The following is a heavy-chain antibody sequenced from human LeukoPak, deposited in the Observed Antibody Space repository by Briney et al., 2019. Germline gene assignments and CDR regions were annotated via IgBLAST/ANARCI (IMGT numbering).Heavy chain of an antibody. J-gene: IGHJ5*02. CDR1: GFNFSSYS. D-gene: IGHD2-2*01. CDR3: AREFPPHCSSTSCYPDH. CDR2: ISSSTRRI. V-gene: IGHV3-48*02. Sequence: GGSLRLSCAASGFNFSSYSLNWVRQAPGKGLEWVSYISSSTRRIYYADSVKGRFTISRDGAKNSLYLQMDSLRDEDTAMYYCAREFPPHCSSTSCYPDHWGQGTLVTVAS.